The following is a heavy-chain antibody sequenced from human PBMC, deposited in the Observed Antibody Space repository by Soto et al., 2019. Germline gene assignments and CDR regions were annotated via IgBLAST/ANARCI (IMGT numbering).Heavy chain of an antibody. CDR1: GYTFSNYG. V-gene: IGHV1-3*01. J-gene: IGHJ5*02. Sequence: ASVKVSCKASGYTFSNYGIHWVRQAPGQRLEWMGLINAGNGNTKYSQKFQGRVTMTTDTSTSTAYMELRSLRSDDTAVYYCARVGYYDSSGYYYPRKIPPNWFDPWGQGTLVTVSS. CDR3: ARVGYYDSSGYYYPRKIPPNWFDP. D-gene: IGHD3-22*01. CDR2: INAGNGNT.